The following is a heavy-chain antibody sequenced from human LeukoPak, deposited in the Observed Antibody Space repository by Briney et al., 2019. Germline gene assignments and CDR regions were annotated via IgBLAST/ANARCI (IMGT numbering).Heavy chain of an antibody. CDR3: AVNLYSSGWYSDY. CDR1: GGSISSGSYY. V-gene: IGHV4-61*02. Sequence: SQTLSLTCTVAGGSISSGSYYWNWIRQPAGKGLEWIGRIYTSGSTDYNPSLKSRVAISVDTSKNQFSLNLSSVTAADTAVYYCAVNLYSSGWYSDYWGQGTLVTVSS. CDR2: IYTSGST. D-gene: IGHD6-19*01. J-gene: IGHJ4*02.